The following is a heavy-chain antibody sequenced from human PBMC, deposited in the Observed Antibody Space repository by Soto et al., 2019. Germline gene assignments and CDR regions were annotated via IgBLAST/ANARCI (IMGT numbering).Heavy chain of an antibody. CDR2: ISYDGSNK. CDR3: AKGLDTAMVEWDYYGMDV. V-gene: IGHV3-30*18. D-gene: IGHD5-18*01. CDR1: GFTFSSYG. J-gene: IGHJ6*02. Sequence: QVQLVESGGGVVQPGRSLRLSCAASGFTFSSYGMHWVRQAPGKGLEWAAVISYDGSNKYYADSVKGRFTISRDNSKNTLYLQMNSLRAEDTAVYYCAKGLDTAMVEWDYYGMDVWGQGTTVTVSS.